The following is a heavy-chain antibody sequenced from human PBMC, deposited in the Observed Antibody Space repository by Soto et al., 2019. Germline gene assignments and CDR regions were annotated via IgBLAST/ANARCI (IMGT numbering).Heavy chain of an antibody. Sequence: PSQTRSRTWSVSGGSINSSIYFWVWFPQPPGKVLEWIGSIYYSGSTYYNPSLRSRVTISVDTSKNQFSLKLSSVTAADTAVFYCARHRGPMVRGVISNWFDPWGQGTLVTVSS. D-gene: IGHD3-10*01. J-gene: IGHJ5*02. CDR2: IYYSGST. CDR3: ARHRGPMVRGVISNWFDP. CDR1: GGSINSSIYF. V-gene: IGHV4-39*01.